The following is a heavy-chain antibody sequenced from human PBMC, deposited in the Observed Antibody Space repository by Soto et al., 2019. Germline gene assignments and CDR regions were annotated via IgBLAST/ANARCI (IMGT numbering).Heavy chain of an antibody. V-gene: IGHV1-8*01. CDR1: GYTFNNYD. CDR2: VHPKLGVG. Sequence: QVQLVQSGAEVKRPGSSVKVSCKASGYTFNNYDIDWVRQATGQGLEWMGRVHPKLGVGQYAPKFQGRVTMTTNTSTSTACLELTSPTSEDTALEFCPTGECGHYFGMDFWGQGTPVTVSS. CDR3: PTGECGHYFGMDF. J-gene: IGHJ6*02. D-gene: IGHD1-1*01.